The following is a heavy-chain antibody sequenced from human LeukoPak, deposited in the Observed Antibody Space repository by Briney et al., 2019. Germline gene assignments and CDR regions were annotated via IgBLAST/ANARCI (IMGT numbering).Heavy chain of an antibody. J-gene: IGHJ6*02. CDR3: AREFSSSSGMDV. D-gene: IGHD6-6*01. V-gene: IGHV3-7*01. CDR1: GFNLSRYW. Sequence: PGGSLRLSCEASGFNLSRYWMHWVRQAPGKGLEWVANIKGDGSEKDYVDSVKGRFTISRDNAKNLLYLQMSSLRAEDTAVYYCAREFSSSSGMDVWGQGTTVTVSS. CDR2: IKGDGSEK.